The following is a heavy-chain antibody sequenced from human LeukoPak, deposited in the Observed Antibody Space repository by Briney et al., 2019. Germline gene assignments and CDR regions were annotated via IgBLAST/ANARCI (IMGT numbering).Heavy chain of an antibody. J-gene: IGHJ4*02. D-gene: IGHD3-3*01. CDR2: IYTSGST. Sequence: PSETLSLTCTVSGGSISSSSYYWGWIRQPPGKGLEWIGRIYTSGSTNYNPSLKSRVTISVDTSKNQFSLKLSSVTAADTAVYYCARGYYDFWSGYFGYWGQGTLVTVSS. CDR1: GGSISSSSYY. CDR3: ARGYYDFWSGYFGY. V-gene: IGHV4-39*07.